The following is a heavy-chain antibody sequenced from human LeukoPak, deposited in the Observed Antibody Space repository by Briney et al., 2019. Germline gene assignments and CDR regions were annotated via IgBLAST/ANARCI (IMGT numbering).Heavy chain of an antibody. CDR1: GGSISSYY. CDR2: IYYSGST. D-gene: IGHD6-13*01. J-gene: IGHJ4*02. CDR3: ARGGIAAAGTVDY. V-gene: IGHV4-59*01. Sequence: LETLSLTCTVSGGSISSYYWSWIRQPPGKGLEWIGYIYYSGSTNYNPSLKSRVTISVDTSKNQFSLKLSSVTAADTAVYYCARGGIAAAGTVDYWGQGTLDTVSS.